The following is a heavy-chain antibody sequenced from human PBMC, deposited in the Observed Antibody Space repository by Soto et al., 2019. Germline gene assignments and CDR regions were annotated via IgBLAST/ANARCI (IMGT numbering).Heavy chain of an antibody. CDR1: GYSFTSYW. CDR3: ARAMVRGVIDYYYGMDV. D-gene: IGHD3-10*01. CDR2: IYPGDSDT. Sequence: PGESLKISCKGSGYSFTSYWIGWVRQMPGKGLEWMGIIYPGDSDTRYSPSFQGQVTISADKSISTAYLRWSSLKASDTAMYYCARAMVRGVIDYYYGMDVWGQGTTVTVSS. J-gene: IGHJ6*02. V-gene: IGHV5-51*01.